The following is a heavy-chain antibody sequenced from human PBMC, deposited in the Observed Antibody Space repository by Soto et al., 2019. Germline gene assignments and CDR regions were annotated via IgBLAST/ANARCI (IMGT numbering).Heavy chain of an antibody. J-gene: IGHJ6*02. CDR2: ISSSSSYT. V-gene: IGHV3-11*06. CDR1: GFTFSDYY. Sequence: VGSLRLSCAASGFTFSDYYMSWIRQAPGKGLEWVSYISSSSSYTNYADSVKGRFTISRDNAKNSLYLQMNSLRAEDTAVYYCARDRAIVTTDYYYYGMDVWGQGTTVTVSS. D-gene: IGHD5-12*01. CDR3: ARDRAIVTTDYYYYGMDV.